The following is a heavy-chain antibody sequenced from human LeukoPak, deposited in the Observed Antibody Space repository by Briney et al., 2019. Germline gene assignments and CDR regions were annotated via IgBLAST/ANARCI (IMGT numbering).Heavy chain of an antibody. CDR2: IYYSGST. V-gene: IGHV4-39*07. D-gene: IGHD6-13*01. J-gene: IGHJ5*02. CDR1: GGSISSSSYY. CDR3: ARGWYSSSWYSWFDP. Sequence: SETLSLTCTVSGGSISSSSYYWGWIRQPPGKGLEWIGSIYYSGSTYYNPSLKSRVTISVDTSKNQFSLKLSSVTAADTAVYYCARGWYSSSWYSWFDPWGQGTLVTVSS.